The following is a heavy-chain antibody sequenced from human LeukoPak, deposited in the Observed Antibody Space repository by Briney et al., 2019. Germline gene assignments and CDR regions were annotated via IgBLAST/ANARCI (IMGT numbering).Heavy chain of an antibody. CDR1: GFTFSSYW. Sequence: GGSLRLSCAASGFTFSSYWMSWVRQAPGKGLEWVSGINWNGRSTGYADSVKGRFTISRDNAKNSLYLQMNSLRAEDTAFYYCARGGITIFGGIIYQDYWGQGTLVTVSS. CDR3: ARGGITIFGGIIYQDY. CDR2: INWNGRST. J-gene: IGHJ4*02. D-gene: IGHD3-3*01. V-gene: IGHV3-20*04.